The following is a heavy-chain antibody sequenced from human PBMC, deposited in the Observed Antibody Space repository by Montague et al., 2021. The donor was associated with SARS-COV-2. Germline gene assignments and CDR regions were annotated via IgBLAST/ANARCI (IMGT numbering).Heavy chain of an antibody. J-gene: IGHJ5*01. Sequence: SETLSLTCSASGGPISGYYWSWVRQAAGKRLEWIGRIFVGASTDYNPSLMSRFSLSGDKSKNQFSLKVTSVTAADTAIYYCARGMAPEGRWFDSWGHGMLVTVSS. CDR1: GGPISGYY. D-gene: IGHD2-2*01. CDR3: ARGMAPEGRWFDS. CDR2: IFVGAST. V-gene: IGHV4-4*07.